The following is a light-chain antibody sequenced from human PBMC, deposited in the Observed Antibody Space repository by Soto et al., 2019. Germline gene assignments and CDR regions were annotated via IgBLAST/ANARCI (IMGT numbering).Light chain of an antibody. CDR2: EAS. CDR1: QGISNY. J-gene: IGKJ2*01. CDR3: QTYNSAPYT. V-gene: IGKV1-27*01. Sequence: DIQMTQSPSSLSASVGDRVTITCRASQGISNYLAWYQQKPGEVPRLLIYEASTLQSGVPSRFSGSGSGTDFTLAISSLQPEDVAVYYCQTYNSAPYTFGQGTTLDIK.